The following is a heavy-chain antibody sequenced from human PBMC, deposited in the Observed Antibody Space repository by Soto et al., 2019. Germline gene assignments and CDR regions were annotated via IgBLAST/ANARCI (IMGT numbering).Heavy chain of an antibody. CDR3: ARNSAGENFYYYYGMDV. CDR1: GFTFSSYA. J-gene: IGHJ6*02. V-gene: IGHV3-30-3*01. CDR2: ISYDGSDK. Sequence: GGSLRLSCAASGFTFSSYAMHWVRQAPGKGLEWVAVISYDGSDKYYADSVKGRFTISRDNSKNTLYLQMNSLRAEDTAVYYCARNSAGENFYYYYGMDVWGQGTTVTVSS. D-gene: IGHD3-16*01.